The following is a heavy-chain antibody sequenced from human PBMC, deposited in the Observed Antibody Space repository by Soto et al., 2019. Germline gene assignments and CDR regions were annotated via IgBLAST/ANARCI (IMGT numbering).Heavy chain of an antibody. CDR2: ISISSDTI. D-gene: IGHD2-15*01. V-gene: IGHV3-48*02. CDR1: GFTFSTYS. Sequence: PGGSLRLSCAASGFTFSTYSMNWVRQAPGKGLEWVSYISISSDTIYYADSVKGRFTISRDNANNSLFLQMNSLRDEDTAVYYCARDRYCSGGSCPLKSPDYWGQGTLVTVSS. J-gene: IGHJ4*02. CDR3: ARDRYCSGGSCPLKSPDY.